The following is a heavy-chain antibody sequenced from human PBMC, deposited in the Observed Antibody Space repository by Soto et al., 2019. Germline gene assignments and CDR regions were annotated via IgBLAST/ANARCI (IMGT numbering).Heavy chain of an antibody. CDR1: GFTFSSYG. Sequence: PGGSLRLSCAASGFTFSSYGMHWVRQAPGKGLEWVAVISYDGSNKYYADSVKGRFTISRDNSKNTLYLQMNSLRAEDTAVYCCAKWECSSTSCYKDYYYGMDVWGQGTTVTVSS. D-gene: IGHD2-2*02. V-gene: IGHV3-30*18. CDR3: AKWECSSTSCYKDYYYGMDV. CDR2: ISYDGSNK. J-gene: IGHJ6*02.